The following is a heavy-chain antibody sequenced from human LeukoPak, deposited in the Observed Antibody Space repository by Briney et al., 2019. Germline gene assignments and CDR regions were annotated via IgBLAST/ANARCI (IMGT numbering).Heavy chain of an antibody. V-gene: IGHV3-74*01. CDR3: ARGPPGYRVGDY. D-gene: IGHD2-2*03. CDR1: GFTYNNYW. J-gene: IGHJ4*02. Sequence: GGSLRLSCATSGFTYNNYWVHWLRQAPGKELVWVSDINTDGTTIHYADSVRGRFTISRDNAKSTVFLQMNSLRVEDTAFYYCARGPPGYRVGDYWGPGTLVTVSS. CDR2: INTDGTTI.